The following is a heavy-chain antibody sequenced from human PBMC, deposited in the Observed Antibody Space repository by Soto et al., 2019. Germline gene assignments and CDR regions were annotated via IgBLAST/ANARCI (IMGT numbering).Heavy chain of an antibody. Sequence: SEILSLTCTVSGGSISSSSYYWGWIRQPPGKGLEWIGSIYYSGSTYYNPPLKSRVTISVDTSKNQFSLKLSSVTAADTAVYYCAATSGWYEVCWFDPWGQGTLVTVSS. CDR3: AATSGWYEVCWFDP. CDR1: GGSISSSSYY. V-gene: IGHV4-39*01. D-gene: IGHD6-19*01. CDR2: IYYSGST. J-gene: IGHJ5*02.